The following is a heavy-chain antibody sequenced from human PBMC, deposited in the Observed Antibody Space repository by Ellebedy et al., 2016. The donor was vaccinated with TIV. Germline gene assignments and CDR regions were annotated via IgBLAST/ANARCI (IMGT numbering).Heavy chain of an antibody. D-gene: IGHD3-9*01. V-gene: IGHV1-18*04. CDR2: ISAYNGNT. CDR1: GYTFTSYG. Sequence: ASVKVSXXASGYTFTSYGISWVRQAPGQGLEWMGWISAYNGNTNYAQKLQGRVTMTTDTSTSTAYMELRSLRSDDTAVYYCARPRRHPDTDAFDIWGQGTMVTVSS. CDR3: ARPRRHPDTDAFDI. J-gene: IGHJ3*02.